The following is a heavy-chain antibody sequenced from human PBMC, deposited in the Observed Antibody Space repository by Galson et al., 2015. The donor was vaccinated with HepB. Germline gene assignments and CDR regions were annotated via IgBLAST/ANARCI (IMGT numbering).Heavy chain of an antibody. CDR2: IYYSGST. V-gene: IGHV4-30-4*01. D-gene: IGHD6-6*01. CDR3: ARGEVIYGSSSLPSASYYYGMDV. J-gene: IGHJ6*02. Sequence: TLSLTCTVSGGSISSGDYYWSWIRQPPGKGLEWIGYIYYSGSTYYNPSLKSRVTISVDTSKNQFSLKLSSVTAADTAVYYCARGEVIYGSSSLPSASYYYGMDVWGQGTTVTVSS. CDR1: GGSISSGDYY.